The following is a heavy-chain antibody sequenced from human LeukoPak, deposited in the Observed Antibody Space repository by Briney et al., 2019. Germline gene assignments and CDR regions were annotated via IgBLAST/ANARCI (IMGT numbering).Heavy chain of an antibody. J-gene: IGHJ4*02. CDR2: IYYSGST. D-gene: IGHD2-21*02. CDR1: GGSISSISYY. CDR3: ARFYCGGDCYSGYFNY. Sequence: SETLSLTCTVSGGSISSISYYWGWIRQPPGKGLEWIGYIYYSGSTYYNPSLKSRVTISVDTSKNQFSLKLSPVTAADTAVYYCARFYCGGDCYSGYFNYWGQGTLVTVSS. V-gene: IGHV4-39*01.